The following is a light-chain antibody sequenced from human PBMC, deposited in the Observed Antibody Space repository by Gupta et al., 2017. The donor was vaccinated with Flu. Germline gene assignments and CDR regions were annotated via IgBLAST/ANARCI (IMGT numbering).Light chain of an antibody. V-gene: IGLV1-44*01. CDR1: SSNIGSNT. J-gene: IGLJ2*01. CDR3: AAWDDSLNGVV. CDR2: SNN. Sequence: QSVMTQPPSASGPPGQRVTISCSGSSSNIGSNTVNWYQQLPGTAPKLLIYSNNQRPSGVPDRFSGSKSDTSASLAISGLQSEDEAGYYCAAWDDSLNGVVFGGGTKLTVL.